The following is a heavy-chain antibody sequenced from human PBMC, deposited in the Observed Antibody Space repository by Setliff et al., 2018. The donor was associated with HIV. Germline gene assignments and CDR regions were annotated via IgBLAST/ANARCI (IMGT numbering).Heavy chain of an antibody. CDR2: ITHSGST. J-gene: IGHJ6*03. D-gene: IGHD6-19*01. Sequence: PSETLTLTCAVYGGSLSGYYWTWIRQPPGKGLEWIGEITHSGSTNYNPSLETRVTISVDTSKNQFSLKLSSVTAAETAVYYGAKGVAGLQYYYYYMDVWGKGTTVTVSS. CDR3: AKGVAGLQYYYYYMDV. V-gene: IGHV4-34*01. CDR1: GGSLSGYY.